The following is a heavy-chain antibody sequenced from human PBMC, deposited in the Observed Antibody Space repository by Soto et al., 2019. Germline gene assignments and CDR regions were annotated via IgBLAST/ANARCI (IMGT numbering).Heavy chain of an antibody. J-gene: IGHJ3*02. CDR2: IYPRDSDT. CDR1: GFSSTSHW. CDR3: AKTLVAGALDI. V-gene: IGHV5-51*01. Sequence: GESLKISCKGSGFSSTSHWIAWVRQMPGKGLECMGIIYPRDSDTRYNPSFQGQITISVDSSISTAYLQWSSLKTSDTAFYYCAKTLVAGALDIWGQGTMVTVSS. D-gene: IGHD2-8*02.